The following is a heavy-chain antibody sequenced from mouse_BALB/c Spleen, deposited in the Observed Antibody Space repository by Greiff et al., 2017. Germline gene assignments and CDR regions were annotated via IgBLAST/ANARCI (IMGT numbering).Heavy chain of an antibody. V-gene: IGHV1-54*03. Sequence: VQLQQSGAELVRPGTSVKVSCKASGYAFTNYLIEWVKQRPGQGLEWIGVFNPGSGGTNYNEKFKGKATLTADKSSSTAYMQLSSLTSDDSAVYFCARGDYGYEGFDYWGQGTTLTVSS. D-gene: IGHD1-2*01. CDR3: ARGDYGYEGFDY. CDR2: FNPGSGGT. J-gene: IGHJ2*01. CDR1: GYAFTNYL.